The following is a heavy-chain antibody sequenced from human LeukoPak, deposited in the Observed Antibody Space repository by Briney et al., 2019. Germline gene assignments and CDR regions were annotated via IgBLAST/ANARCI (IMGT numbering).Heavy chain of an antibody. J-gene: IGHJ4*02. D-gene: IGHD6-19*01. V-gene: IGHV4-39*07. CDR1: GDTISSSSYY. CDR3: ARGLFGDSSGSYYFDY. Sequence: SETLSLTCTVSGDTISSSSYYWGWVRQPPGKGLERIGSTYYGGSTYYNPSLKSRVTISADTSNTQFSLKLSSVTAADTAVYYCARGLFGDSSGSYYFDYWGQGTLVTESS. CDR2: TYYGGST.